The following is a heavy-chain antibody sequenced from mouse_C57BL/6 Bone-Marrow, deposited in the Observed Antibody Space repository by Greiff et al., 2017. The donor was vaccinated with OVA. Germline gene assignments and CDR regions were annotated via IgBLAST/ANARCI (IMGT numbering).Heavy chain of an antibody. CDR2: IDPENGDT. D-gene: IGHD2-2*01. J-gene: IGHJ3*01. CDR1: GFNIKDDY. V-gene: IGHV14-4*01. CDR3: TNGGYGGFAY. Sequence: EVQLQQSGAELVRPGASVKLSCTASGFNIKDDYMHWVKQRPEQGLEWIGWIDPENGDTESASKFQGKATITADTSSNTAYLQLSSLTSEDTAVYYCTNGGYGGFAYWGQGTLVTVSA.